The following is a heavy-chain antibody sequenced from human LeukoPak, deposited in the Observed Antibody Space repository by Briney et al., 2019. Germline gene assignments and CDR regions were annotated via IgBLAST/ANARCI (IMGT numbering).Heavy chain of an antibody. V-gene: IGHV1-2*06. CDR2: INPNSGGT. CDR1: GYTFTGYY. D-gene: IGHD3-22*01. J-gene: IGHJ4*02. CDR3: ARELGGNYYDSSGEVDY. Sequence: ASVKVSCKASGYTFTGYYMHWVRQAPGQGLEWMGRINPNSGGTNYAQKFQGRVTMTRDTSISTAYVELSRLRSDDTAVYYCARELGGNYYDSSGEVDYWGQGTLVTVSS.